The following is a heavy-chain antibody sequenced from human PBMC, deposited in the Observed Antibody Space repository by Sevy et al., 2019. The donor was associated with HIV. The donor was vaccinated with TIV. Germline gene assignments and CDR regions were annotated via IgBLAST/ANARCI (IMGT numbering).Heavy chain of an antibody. V-gene: IGHV3-30*18. Sequence: GGSLRLSCAASGFTFSSYGMHWVRQAPGKGLEWVAVISYDGSNKYYADSVKGRFTISRDNSKNTLYLQMNSLRAEDTAVYYCAKDGRYDFWSGYSYCFDYWGQGTLVTVSS. CDR3: AKDGRYDFWSGYSYCFDY. D-gene: IGHD3-3*01. CDR1: GFTFSSYG. CDR2: ISYDGSNK. J-gene: IGHJ4*02.